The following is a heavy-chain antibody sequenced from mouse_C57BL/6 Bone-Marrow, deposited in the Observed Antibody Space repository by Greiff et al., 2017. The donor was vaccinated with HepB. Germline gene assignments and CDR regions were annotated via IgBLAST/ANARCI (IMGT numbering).Heavy chain of an antibody. CDR1: GFNIKDDY. CDR3: TTDGSYFDY. CDR2: IDPENGDT. J-gene: IGHJ2*01. V-gene: IGHV14-4*01. D-gene: IGHD1-1*01. Sequence: EVMLVESGAELVRPGASVKLSCTASGFNIKDDYMHWVKQRPEQGLEWIGWIDPENGDTEYASKFQGKATITADTSSNTAYLQLSSLTSEDTAVYYCTTDGSYFDYWGQGTTLTVSS.